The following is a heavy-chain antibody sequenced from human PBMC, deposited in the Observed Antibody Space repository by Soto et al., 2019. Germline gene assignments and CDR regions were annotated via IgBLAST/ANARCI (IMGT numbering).Heavy chain of an antibody. CDR1: GGSISSYY. CDR2: IYYSGST. CDR3: ARHARSGWSDDAFDI. D-gene: IGHD6-19*01. Sequence: SETLSLTCTVSGGSISSYYWSWIRQPPGKGLEWIGSIYYSGSTYYNPSLKSRVTISVDTSKNQFSLKLSSVTAADTAVYYCARHARSGWSDDAFDIWGQGTMVTVSS. J-gene: IGHJ3*02. V-gene: IGHV4-59*05.